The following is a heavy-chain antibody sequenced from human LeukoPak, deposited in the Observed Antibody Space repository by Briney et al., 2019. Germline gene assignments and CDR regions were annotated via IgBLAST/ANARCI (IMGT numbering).Heavy chain of an antibody. Sequence: SVKVSCKASGYTFTSYGISWVRQAPGQGLEWMGRIIPILGIANYAQKFQGRVTITADKSTSTAYMELSSLRSEDTAVYYCARVNRWYGYYGNFDYWGQGTLVTVSP. CDR1: GYTFTSYG. CDR2: IIPILGIA. D-gene: IGHD1-26*01. V-gene: IGHV1-69*04. CDR3: ARVNRWYGYYGNFDY. J-gene: IGHJ4*02.